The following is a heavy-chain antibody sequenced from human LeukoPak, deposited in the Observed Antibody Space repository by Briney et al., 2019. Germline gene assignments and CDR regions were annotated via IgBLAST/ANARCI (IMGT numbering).Heavy chain of an antibody. CDR1: GGSISSSGYY. J-gene: IGHJ4*02. V-gene: IGHV4-30-2*01. CDR2: IYYSGST. Sequence: SETLSLTCTVSGGSISSSGYYWSWIRQPPGKGLEWIGYIYYSGSTYYNPSLESRVTISGDRSKNQFSLKMSSVTAADTAVYYCARAATSHYFDYWGPGTLVTVSS. CDR3: ARAATSHYFDY.